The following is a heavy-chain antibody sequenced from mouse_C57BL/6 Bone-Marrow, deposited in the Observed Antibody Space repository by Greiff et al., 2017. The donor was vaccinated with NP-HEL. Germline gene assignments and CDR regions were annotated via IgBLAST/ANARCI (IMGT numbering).Heavy chain of an antibody. CDR1: GFSLSTFGMG. Sequence: QVTLKVSGPGILQPSQTLSLTCSFSGFSLSTFGMGVGWIRQPSGKGLEWLAHIWWDDDKYYNPALKSRLTISKDTSKNQVFLKIANVDTADTATYYCARIYYGSSYPYCYFDVWGTGTTVTVSS. CDR3: ARIYYGSSYPYCYFDV. CDR2: IWWDDDK. J-gene: IGHJ1*03. V-gene: IGHV8-8*01. D-gene: IGHD1-1*01.